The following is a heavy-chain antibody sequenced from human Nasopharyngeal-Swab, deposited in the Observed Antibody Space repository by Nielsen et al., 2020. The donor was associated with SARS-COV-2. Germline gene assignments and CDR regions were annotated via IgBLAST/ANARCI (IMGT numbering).Heavy chain of an antibody. Sequence: VRQAPGKGLEYVSAISSNGGSTYYANSVKGRFTISRGNSKNTLYLQMGSLRAEDMAVYYCARAGYSSGWDYWGQGTLVTVSS. CDR3: ARAGYSSGWDY. D-gene: IGHD6-19*01. J-gene: IGHJ4*02. CDR2: ISSNGGST. V-gene: IGHV3-64*01.